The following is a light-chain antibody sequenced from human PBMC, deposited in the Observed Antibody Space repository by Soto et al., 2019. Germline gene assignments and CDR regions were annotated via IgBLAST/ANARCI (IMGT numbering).Light chain of an antibody. V-gene: IGKV3-15*01. CDR2: GAS. Sequence: EIVMTQSPATLSVSPGERATLSCRASQSVSGNLAWYQQKPGQAPRLLIYGASTRATGIPARFSGSGSGTELTLTISSLQSEEFAVYYCQQYNNWPPLTFGGGTKVEIK. J-gene: IGKJ4*01. CDR3: QQYNNWPPLT. CDR1: QSVSGN.